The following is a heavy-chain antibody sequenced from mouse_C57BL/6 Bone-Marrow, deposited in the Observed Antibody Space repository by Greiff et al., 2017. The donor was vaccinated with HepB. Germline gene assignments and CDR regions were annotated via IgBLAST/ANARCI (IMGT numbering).Heavy chain of an antibody. CDR3: ARQDYYGNSDERYAMDY. J-gene: IGHJ4*01. V-gene: IGHV5-6*01. CDR1: GFTFSSYG. CDR2: ISSGGSYT. Sequence: EVQLVESGGDLVKPGGSLKLSCAASGFTFSSYGMSWVRQTPDKRLEWVATISSGGSYTYYPDSVKGRFTISRDNAKNTLYLQMSSLKSEDTAMYDCARQDYYGNSDERYAMDYWGQGTSVTVSS. D-gene: IGHD1-1*01.